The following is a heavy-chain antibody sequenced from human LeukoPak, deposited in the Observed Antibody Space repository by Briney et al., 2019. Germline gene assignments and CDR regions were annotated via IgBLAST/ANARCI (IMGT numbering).Heavy chain of an antibody. CDR2: IHHSGST. J-gene: IGHJ4*02. D-gene: IGHD2-15*01. Sequence: TSESLSLTCGVYGGSISSSYWSWIRQPPGKGLEWIGEIHHSGSTNYNPSLKSRVTISVDTSKNQFSLKLTSVTAADTAVYYCARDCSGGSCYPYWGQGTLVTVSS. V-gene: IGHV4-34*01. CDR3: ARDCSGGSCYPY. CDR1: GGSISSSY.